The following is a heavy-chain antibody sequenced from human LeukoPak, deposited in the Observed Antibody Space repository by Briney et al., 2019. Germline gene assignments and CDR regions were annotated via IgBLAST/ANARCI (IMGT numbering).Heavy chain of an antibody. CDR1: GASLNSGGYY. J-gene: IGHJ2*01. CDR2: IYYSGST. Sequence: PSETLSLTCTVSGASLNSGGYYWNWIRQPPGKEPEWIGYIYYSGSTNYNRSLKSRVTISVDTSKNQFSLKLTSVTAADTAVYYCAREGWGLWGRGTLVTVSS. D-gene: IGHD1-26*01. V-gene: IGHV4-61*08. CDR3: AREGWGL.